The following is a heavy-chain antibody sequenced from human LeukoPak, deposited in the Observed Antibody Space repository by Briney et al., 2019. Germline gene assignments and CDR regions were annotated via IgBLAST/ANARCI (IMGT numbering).Heavy chain of an antibody. CDR3: ARRSMIRAFDI. J-gene: IGHJ3*02. V-gene: IGHV4-34*01. CDR2: INRSGST. D-gene: IGHD3-22*01. CDR1: GGSFSGYY. Sequence: SETLSLTCAVYGGSFSGYYWSWIRQPPGKGLEWIGEINRSGSTNYNPSLKSRVTISVDTSKNQFSLKLSSVTAADTAVYYCARRSMIRAFDIWGQGTMVTVSS.